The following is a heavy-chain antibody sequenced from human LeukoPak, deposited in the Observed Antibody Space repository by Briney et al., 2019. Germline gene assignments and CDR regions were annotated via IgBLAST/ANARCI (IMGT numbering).Heavy chain of an antibody. CDR1: GFTFSSYG. Sequence: PGGSLRLSCAASGFTFSSYGMHWVRQAPGKGLEWVAVISYDGSNKYYAGSVKGRSTISRDNSKNTLYLQMNSLRAEDTAVYYCAKDPAVVWFGSHPDYWGQGTLVTVSS. CDR2: ISYDGSNK. J-gene: IGHJ4*02. V-gene: IGHV3-30*18. D-gene: IGHD3-10*01. CDR3: AKDPAVVWFGSHPDY.